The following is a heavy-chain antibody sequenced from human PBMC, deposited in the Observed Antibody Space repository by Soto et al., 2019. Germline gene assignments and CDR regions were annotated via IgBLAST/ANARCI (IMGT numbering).Heavy chain of an antibody. Sequence: SETLSLTCTVGSISTYYWNWIRQPPGKGLEWIGGYSGFTNYNPSLESRATISVDHSKNQFFLTLRSVTAADTAVYYCARDYGDYSFFFDYWGQGALVTVSS. V-gene: IGHV4-59*01. CDR1: SISTYY. CDR3: ARDYGDYSFFFDY. D-gene: IGHD4-17*01. J-gene: IGHJ4*02. CDR2: YSGFT.